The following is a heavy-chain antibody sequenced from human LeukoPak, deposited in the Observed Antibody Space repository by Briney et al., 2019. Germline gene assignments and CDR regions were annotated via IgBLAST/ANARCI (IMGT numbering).Heavy chain of an antibody. V-gene: IGHV4-4*07. Sequence: SSETLSLTCTVSGGSISSYYWSWIRQPAGKGLEWIGRIYTSGSTNYNPSLKSRVTMSVDTSKNQFSLKLSSVTAADTAVYYCARREAGLMVRGLGFDPWGQGTLVTVSS. CDR2: IYTSGST. D-gene: IGHD3-10*01. CDR1: GGSISSYY. CDR3: ARREAGLMVRGLGFDP. J-gene: IGHJ5*02.